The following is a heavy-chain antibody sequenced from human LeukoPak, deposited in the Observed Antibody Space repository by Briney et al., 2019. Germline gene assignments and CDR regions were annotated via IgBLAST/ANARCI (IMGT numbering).Heavy chain of an antibody. J-gene: IGHJ5*02. CDR2: LSGSGGTT. CDR3: AKDRTGTTGADWFDP. V-gene: IGHV3-23*01. Sequence: GGSLRLSCAASGFTFSNYAMHWVRQAPGKGLEWVSALSGSGGTTYYADSVKGRFTISRDNSRNTLSLQMNSLRADDTAVYYCAKDRTGTTGADWFDPWGQGTLVTVSS. CDR1: GFTFSNYA. D-gene: IGHD1-1*01.